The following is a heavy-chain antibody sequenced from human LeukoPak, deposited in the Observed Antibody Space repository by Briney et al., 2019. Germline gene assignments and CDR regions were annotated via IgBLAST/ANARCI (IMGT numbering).Heavy chain of an antibody. CDR2: ISSSRSTI. Sequence: GGSPRLSCAASGCNFRSYEMNSVRQAPGKGLEWVSYISSSRSTIYYADSVKGRFTITRDNAKNSLYLQMNSLRAEDTAVYYCARAEWALPGFWGQGPLVTVSS. V-gene: IGHV3-48*03. CDR1: GCNFRSYE. J-gene: IGHJ4*02. CDR3: ARAEWALPGF. D-gene: IGHD1-26*01.